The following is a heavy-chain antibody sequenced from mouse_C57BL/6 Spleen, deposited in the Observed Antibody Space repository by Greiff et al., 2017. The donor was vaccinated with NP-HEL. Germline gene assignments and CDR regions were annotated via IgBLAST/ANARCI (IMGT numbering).Heavy chain of an antibody. J-gene: IGHJ4*01. D-gene: IGHD1-1*01. CDR1: GYTFTSYW. CDR3: ARHIITMVVPPMDY. V-gene: IGHV1-50*01. CDR2: IDPSDSYT. Sequence: VQLQQPGAELVKPGASVKLSCKASGYTFTSYWMQWVKQRPGQGLEWIGEIDPSDSYTNYNQKFKGKATLTVDTSSSTAYMQLSSLTSEDSAVYYCARHIITMVVPPMDYWGQGTSVTVSS.